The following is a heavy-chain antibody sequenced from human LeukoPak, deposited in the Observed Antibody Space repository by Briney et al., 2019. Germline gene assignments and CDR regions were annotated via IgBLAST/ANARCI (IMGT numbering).Heavy chain of an antibody. J-gene: IGHJ4*02. CDR1: GGTLSSYA. V-gene: IGHV1-69*13. D-gene: IGHD3-3*01. CDR2: IIPIFGTA. CDR3: ARASMYDFWSGYPTYFDY. Sequence: SVKVSCKASGGTLSSYAISWVRQAPGQGLEWMGGIIPIFGTANYAQKFQGRVTITADESTSTAYMELSSLRSEDTAVYYCARASMYDFWSGYPTYFDYWGQGTLVTVSS.